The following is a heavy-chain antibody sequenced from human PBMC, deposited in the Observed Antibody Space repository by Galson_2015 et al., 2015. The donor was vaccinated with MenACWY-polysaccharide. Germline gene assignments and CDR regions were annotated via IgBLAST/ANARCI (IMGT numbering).Heavy chain of an antibody. V-gene: IGHV3-30*18. J-gene: IGHJ6*02. CDR3: AKDLGCSSTSCPHYYHYAMDV. CDR2: ISYDGSNK. CDR1: GFTFRSYG. D-gene: IGHD2-2*01. Sequence: SLRLSCAASGFTFRSYGMHWVRQAPGKGLEWVAVISYDGSNKYYADSVKGRFTISRDNAKNTLYLQMNSLRAEDTAVYYCAKDLGCSSTSCPHYYHYAMDVWGQGTTVTVSS.